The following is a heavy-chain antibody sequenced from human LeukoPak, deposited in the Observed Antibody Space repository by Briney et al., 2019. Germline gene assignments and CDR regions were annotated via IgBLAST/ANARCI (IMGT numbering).Heavy chain of an antibody. J-gene: IGHJ5*02. V-gene: IGHV3-30*07. CDR1: GFTFSSYA. CDR3: AKLGVVVVVAATTWFDP. CDR2: ISYDGSNK. Sequence: GGSLRLSCAASGFTFSSYAMHWVRQAPGKGLEWVAVISYDGSNKYYADSVKGRFTISRDNSKNTLYLQMNSLRAEDTAVYYCAKLGVVVVVAATTWFDPWGQGTLVTVSS. D-gene: IGHD2-15*01.